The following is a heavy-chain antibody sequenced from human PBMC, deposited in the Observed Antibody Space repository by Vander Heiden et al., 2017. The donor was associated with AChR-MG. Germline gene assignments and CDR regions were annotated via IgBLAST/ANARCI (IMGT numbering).Heavy chain of an antibody. Sequence: CPASGFTFSSYALRWVRQALGKGLAWVSAISGSGGSTYYADSVKGRFTISRDNSKNTLYLQRNSLRAEDTAVYYCAEGKDYDYGWGSYPTPTFDYWGQGTLVTVSS. CDR1: GFTFSSYA. CDR2: ISGSGGST. J-gene: IGHJ4*02. V-gene: IGHV3-23*01. CDR3: AEGKDYDYGWGSYPTPTFDY. D-gene: IGHD3-16*02.